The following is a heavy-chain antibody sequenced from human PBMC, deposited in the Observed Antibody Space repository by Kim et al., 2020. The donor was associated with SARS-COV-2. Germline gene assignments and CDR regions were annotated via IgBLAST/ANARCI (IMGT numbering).Heavy chain of an antibody. CDR3: ARAPTGYCTNGVCYEGPDY. CDR2: IYPGDSDT. J-gene: IGHJ4*02. V-gene: IGHV5-51*01. Sequence: GESLKISCKGSGYRFTSYWIGWVRQMPGKGLEWMGIIYPGDSDTRYSPSFQGQVTISADKSISTAYLQWSSLKASDTAMYYCARAPTGYCTNGVCYEGPDYWGQGTLVTVSS. D-gene: IGHD2-8*01. CDR1: GYRFTSYW.